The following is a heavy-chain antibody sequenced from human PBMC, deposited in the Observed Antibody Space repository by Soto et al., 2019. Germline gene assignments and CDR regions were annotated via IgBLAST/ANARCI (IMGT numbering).Heavy chain of an antibody. V-gene: IGHV3-33*01. D-gene: IGHD3-10*01. J-gene: IGHJ4*02. CDR3: ARWGDNKVFDY. Sequence: QVRLVESGGGVVQPGRSLRLSCGASGFAFSSHGMHWVRQAPGKGLAWVAVIWYDGTKKYYADSVKGRFTISRDNSRNTVSLQMNSLRVEDTAVYYCARWGDNKVFDYWGQGTLVSVSS. CDR1: GFAFSSHG. CDR2: IWYDGTKK.